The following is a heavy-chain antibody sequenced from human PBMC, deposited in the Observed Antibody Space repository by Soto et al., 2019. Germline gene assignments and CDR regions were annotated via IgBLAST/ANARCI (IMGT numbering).Heavy chain of an antibody. V-gene: IGHV4-59*08. Sequence: QVQLQESGPGLVKPSETLSLTCTVSGGSISSYYWSWIRQPPGNGLEWIGYIYNSGRTNYSPSLKSRVTISVDTSKNQFSLKLSSVTAADTAVYYCARLWGLDAFDIWGQGTMVTVSS. J-gene: IGHJ3*02. CDR2: IYNSGRT. CDR1: GGSISSYY. D-gene: IGHD7-27*01. CDR3: ARLWGLDAFDI.